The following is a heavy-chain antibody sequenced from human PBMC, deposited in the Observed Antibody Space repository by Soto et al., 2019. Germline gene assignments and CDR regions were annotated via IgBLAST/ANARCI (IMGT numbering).Heavy chain of an antibody. Sequence: SETLSLTCTVSGGSISSGDYYWRWIRQPPGKGLEWIGYIYYSGSTYYNPSLKSRVTISVDTSKNQFSLKLSSVTAADTAVYYCARERISEYYYYGMDVWGQGTTVTVSS. J-gene: IGHJ6*02. CDR3: ARERISEYYYYGMDV. CDR1: GGSISSGDYY. CDR2: IYYSGST. V-gene: IGHV4-30-4*01. D-gene: IGHD1-20*01.